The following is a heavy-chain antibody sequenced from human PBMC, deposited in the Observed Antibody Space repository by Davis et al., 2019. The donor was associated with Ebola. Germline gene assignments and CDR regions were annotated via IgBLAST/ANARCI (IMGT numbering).Heavy chain of an antibody. J-gene: IGHJ5*02. Sequence: SETLSLTCAVSGGSISSSNWWSWVRQPPGKGLDWIGYVHYSGSTNYNPSLKSRLSMSVDTSKNQFSLKLSSVSAADAAIYYCARGGVNWFDPWGQGILVTVSS. CDR1: GGSISSSNW. CDR2: VHYSGST. CDR3: ARGGVNWFDP. V-gene: IGHV4-4*02.